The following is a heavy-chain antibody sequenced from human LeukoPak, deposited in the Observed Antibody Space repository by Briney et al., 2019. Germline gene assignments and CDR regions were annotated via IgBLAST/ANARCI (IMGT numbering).Heavy chain of an antibody. CDR1: GGSISSYY. CDR2: IYYSGST. D-gene: IGHD6-13*01. CDR3: ARKRPYSSTPFDY. Sequence: SDTLSLTCTVSGGSISSYYWSWIRQPPGKGLEWIGYIYYSGSTNYNPSLKSRVTISVDTSKNQFSLKLSSVTAADTAVYYCARKRPYSSTPFDYWGQGTLVTVSS. V-gene: IGHV4-59*01. J-gene: IGHJ4*02.